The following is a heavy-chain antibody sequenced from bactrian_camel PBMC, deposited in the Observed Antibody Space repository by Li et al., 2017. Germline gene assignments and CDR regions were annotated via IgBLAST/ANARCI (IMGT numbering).Heavy chain of an antibody. J-gene: IGHJ4*01. D-gene: IGHD7*01. V-gene: IGHV3-2*01. CDR2: IYASDFT. CDR3: AAQRGGYYGTYAFNY. CDR1: GFSFSATG. Sequence: HVQLVESGGGLIQPGGPLRLSCAASGFSFSATGLSWVRQAPGKGLEWVSSIYASDFTFYEDSVKGRFTISRDNAKNTLDLQMNSLKPEDTAVYYCAAQRGGYYGTYAFNYWGQGTQVTVS.